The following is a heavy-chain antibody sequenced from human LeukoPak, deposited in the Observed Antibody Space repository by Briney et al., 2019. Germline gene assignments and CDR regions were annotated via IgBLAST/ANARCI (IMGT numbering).Heavy chain of an antibody. J-gene: IGHJ3*02. CDR2: IYYTGST. D-gene: IGHD4-17*01. CDR3: ARAIAVTTISGAVVDAFDI. CDR1: GSSISRYY. V-gene: IGHV4-59*01. Sequence: SETLSLTCTVSGSSISRYYWSWIRQPPGKGLEWIGHIYYTGSTIYNPSLKSRVTISVDTSKNQFSLKLSSVTAADTAVYYCARAIAVTTISGAVVDAFDIWGQGTMVTVSS.